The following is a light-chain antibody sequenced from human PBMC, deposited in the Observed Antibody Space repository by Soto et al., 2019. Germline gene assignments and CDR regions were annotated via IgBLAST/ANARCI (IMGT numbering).Light chain of an antibody. CDR1: ESFSSY. Sequence: EIVLTQSPATLSLSPGERATLSCRASESFSSYLAWYQQKPGQAPRLLIYDASNRVTGIPARFSGSGSGTDFTLTISSLEPEDFAVYYCQQRSNWLSITFGQGTR. CDR2: DAS. CDR3: QQRSNWLSIT. J-gene: IGKJ5*01. V-gene: IGKV3-11*01.